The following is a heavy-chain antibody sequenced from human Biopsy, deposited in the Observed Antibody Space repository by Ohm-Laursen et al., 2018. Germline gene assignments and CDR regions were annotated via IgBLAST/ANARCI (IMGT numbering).Heavy chain of an antibody. D-gene: IGHD2-8*01. CDR3: ARDPLNGHKHFDY. J-gene: IGHJ4*02. Sequence: VASVTVSCKASSYTFTDYNIHWMRQAPGQGLEWLGYINCKTGATNYAQKFQGTVTMTRDTSISTAYLALGSLRSADTAIYYCARDPLNGHKHFDYWGQGSLVTVSS. V-gene: IGHV1-2*02. CDR1: SYTFTDYN. CDR2: INCKTGAT.